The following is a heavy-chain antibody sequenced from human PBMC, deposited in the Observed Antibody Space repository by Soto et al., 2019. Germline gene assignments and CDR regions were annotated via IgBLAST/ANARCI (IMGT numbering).Heavy chain of an antibody. CDR1: GGSFSGYY. D-gene: IGHD3-3*01. CDR3: ARGLRDDFWSGYFGSRGYNWFDP. Sequence: SETLSLTCAVYGGSFSGYYWSWIRQPPGKGLEWIGEINHSGSTNYNPSLKSRVTISVDTSKNQFSLKLSSVTAADTAVYYCARGLRDDFWSGYFGSRGYNWFDPWGQGTLVTAPQ. J-gene: IGHJ5*02. V-gene: IGHV4-34*01. CDR2: INHSGST.